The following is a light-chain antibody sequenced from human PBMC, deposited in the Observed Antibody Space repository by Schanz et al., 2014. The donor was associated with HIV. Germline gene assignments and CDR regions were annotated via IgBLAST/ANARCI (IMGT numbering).Light chain of an antibody. V-gene: IGLV2-14*03. J-gene: IGLJ1*01. CDR3: TSYTSSSTRV. Sequence: QSALTQPASVSGSPGQSITISCTGTRSDVGGYNYVSWYQQHPGKAPKLMIYDVNNRPSGVSDRFSGSKSGNTASLTISGLQAEDEADYYCTSYTSSSTRVFGTGTKLTVL. CDR1: RSDVGGYNY. CDR2: DVN.